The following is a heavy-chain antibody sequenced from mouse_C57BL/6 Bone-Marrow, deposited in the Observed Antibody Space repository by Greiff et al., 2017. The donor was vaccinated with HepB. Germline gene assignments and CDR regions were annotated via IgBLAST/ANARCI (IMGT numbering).Heavy chain of an antibody. CDR3: ARGRGNVDV. Sequence: QVQLQQPGAELVRPGTSVKLSCKASGYTFTSYWMHWVKQRPGQGLEWIGVIDPSDSYTNYNQKFKGKATLTVDTSSSTAYMQLSSLTSEDSAVYYCARGRGNVDVWGTGTTVTVSS. V-gene: IGHV1-59*01. J-gene: IGHJ1*03. CDR1: GYTFTSYW. CDR2: IDPSDSYT. D-gene: IGHD6-1*01.